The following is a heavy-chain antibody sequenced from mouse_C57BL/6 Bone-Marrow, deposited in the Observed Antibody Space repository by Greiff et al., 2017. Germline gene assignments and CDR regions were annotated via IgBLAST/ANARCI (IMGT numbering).Heavy chain of an antibody. J-gene: IGHJ4*01. CDR1: EYEFPSHD. D-gene: IGHD2-2*01. CDR2: INSDGGST. V-gene: IGHV5-2*01. Sequence: EVKLMESGGGLVQPGESLKLSCESNEYEFPSHDMSWVRKTPEKRLALVAAINSDGGSTYYPDTMERRFIISRDNTKKTLYLQRSSLRSEDTALYYCARHGYGYYAMDYWGQGTSVTVSS. CDR3: ARHGYGYYAMDY.